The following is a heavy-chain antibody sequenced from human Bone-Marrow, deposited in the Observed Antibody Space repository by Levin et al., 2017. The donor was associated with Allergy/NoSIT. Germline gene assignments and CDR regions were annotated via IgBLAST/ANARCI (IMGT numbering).Heavy chain of an antibody. CDR1: GGSISSYY. J-gene: IGHJ6*03. CDR2: IYYSGST. CDR3: ARVQLVVVAAGFYYYYYYMDV. Sequence: ASETLSLTCTVSGGSISSYYWSWIRQPPGKGLEWIGYIYYSGSTNYNPSLKSRVTISVDTSKNQFSLKLSSVTAADTAVYYCARVQLVVVAAGFYYYYYYMDVWGKGTTVTVSS. D-gene: IGHD2-15*01. V-gene: IGHV4-59*01.